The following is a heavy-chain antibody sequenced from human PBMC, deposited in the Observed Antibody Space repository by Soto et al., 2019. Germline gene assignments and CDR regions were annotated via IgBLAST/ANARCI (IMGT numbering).Heavy chain of an antibody. Sequence: PGGSLRLSCAASGFTFSTYGMHWVRQAPGKGLEWVAAITYDGNDKNYGDSVKGRFTISRDNSKNTLYLQMGSLRAEDMAVYYCARGIFDSYGMDVWGQGTTVTVSS. D-gene: IGHD2-15*01. CDR3: ARGIFDSYGMDV. V-gene: IGHV3-30*03. J-gene: IGHJ6*02. CDR2: ITYDGNDK. CDR1: GFTFSTYG.